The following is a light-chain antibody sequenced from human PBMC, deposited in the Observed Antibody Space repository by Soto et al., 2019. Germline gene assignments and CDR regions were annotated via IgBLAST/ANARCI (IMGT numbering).Light chain of an antibody. Sequence: QSALTQPASVSGSPGQSITISCTGTISDVGAYNYVSWYQQHHPGEAPKLIIYDVSHRPSGVSNRFSGSKSGNTASLTISGRQSEDEADYYCSSYTTSHTRQLVFGTGTKVIVL. CDR2: DVS. V-gene: IGLV2-14*03. J-gene: IGLJ1*01. CDR1: ISDVGAYNY. CDR3: SSYTTSHTRQLV.